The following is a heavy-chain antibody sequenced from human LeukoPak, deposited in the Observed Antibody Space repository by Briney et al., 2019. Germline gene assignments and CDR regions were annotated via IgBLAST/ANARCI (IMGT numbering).Heavy chain of an antibody. V-gene: IGHV3-21*01. CDR3: ARARVVGATVYYYGMDV. Sequence: GGSLRLSCAASGFTFSSYSMNWVRQAPGKGLEWVSSIGSSSSYIYYADSVKGRFTISRDNAKNSLYLQMNSLRAEDTAVYYCARARVVGATVYYYGMDVWGQGTTVTVSS. CDR2: IGSSSSYI. CDR1: GFTFSSYS. J-gene: IGHJ6*02. D-gene: IGHD1-26*01.